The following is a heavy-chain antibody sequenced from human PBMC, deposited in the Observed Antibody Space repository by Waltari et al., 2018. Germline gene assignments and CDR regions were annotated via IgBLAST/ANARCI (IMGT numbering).Heavy chain of an antibody. CDR3: ATGTRVYSSLGY. CDR1: GGSISSNY. V-gene: IGHV4-59*01. CDR2: IYYSGST. D-gene: IGHD6-6*01. J-gene: IGHJ4*02. Sequence: QVQLQESGPGLVKPSETLSLNCTVSGGSISSNYWSWIRQPPGKGLEWIGYIYYSGSTNYHPSLKSRFTLSINTSKNQFSLKLTSVTAADTAVYYCATGTRVYSSLGYWGQGTLVTVSS.